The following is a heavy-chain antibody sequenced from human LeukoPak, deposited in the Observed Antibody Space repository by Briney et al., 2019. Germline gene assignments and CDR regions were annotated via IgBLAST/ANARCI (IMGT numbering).Heavy chain of an antibody. CDR3: ARDPYSGNYGNYYYYYMDV. D-gene: IGHD1-26*01. Sequence: GGSLRLSCAASGFTFTNYWMHWVRQAPGKGLVWVSRVLSDGSRISYADSVKGRFTISRDNAKNSLYLQMNSLGPEDTAVYYCARDPYSGNYGNYYYYYMDVWGKGTTVTISS. CDR2: VLSDGSRI. V-gene: IGHV3-74*01. CDR1: GFTFTNYW. J-gene: IGHJ6*03.